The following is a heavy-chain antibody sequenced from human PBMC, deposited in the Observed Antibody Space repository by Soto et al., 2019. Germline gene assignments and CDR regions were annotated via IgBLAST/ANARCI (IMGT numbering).Heavy chain of an antibody. J-gene: IGHJ4*02. V-gene: IGHV2-5*02. Sequence: GLDLEWLALIYWDDDKRYSPSLKSRLTITKDTSKNQVVLTMTNMDPVDTATYYCAHMEAVAGNFDYWGQGTLVTVSS. D-gene: IGHD6-19*01. CDR3: AHMEAVAGNFDY. CDR2: IYWDDDK.